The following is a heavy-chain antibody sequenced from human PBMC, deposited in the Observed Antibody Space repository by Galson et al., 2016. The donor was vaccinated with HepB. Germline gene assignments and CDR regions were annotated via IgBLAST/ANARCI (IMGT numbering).Heavy chain of an antibody. CDR3: AKEGEAYCGTDCSLDY. CDR1: GFTFSRYG. CDR2: ISYDGSRK. Sequence: SLRLSCAASGFTFSRYGMLWVRQAPGKGLQWVALISYDGSRKYYADSAKGRFTISRDNSKSTLFLQMSSLRAEDTAVYYCAKEGEAYCGTDCSLDYWGQGTLVTVSS. V-gene: IGHV3-30*18. D-gene: IGHD2-21*02. J-gene: IGHJ4*02.